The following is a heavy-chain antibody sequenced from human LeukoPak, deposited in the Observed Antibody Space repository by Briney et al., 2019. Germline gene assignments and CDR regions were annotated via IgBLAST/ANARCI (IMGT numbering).Heavy chain of an antibody. CDR2: TWYDGSYK. CDR1: GFTFSTYG. CDR3: ARDVGSGYYYFGVGDY. D-gene: IGHD3-22*01. J-gene: IGHJ4*02. V-gene: IGHV3-33*01. Sequence: GRSLRLSCAASGFTFSTYGMHWVRQAPGKRLEWVAVTWYDGSYKYYGDSVKGRFTISRDNSKNTLYLQMASLRVEDTAVYYCARDVGSGYYYFGVGDYWGQGTLVTVSS.